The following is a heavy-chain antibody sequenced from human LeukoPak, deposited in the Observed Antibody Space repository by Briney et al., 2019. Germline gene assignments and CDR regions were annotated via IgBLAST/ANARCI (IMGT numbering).Heavy chain of an antibody. CDR2: IYPGDSDI. CDR1: GYSFTTYW. J-gene: IGHJ4*02. V-gene: IGHV5-51*01. CDR3: ARHTQPGYFDY. Sequence: GESLKISCKASGYSFTTYWIGWVRQMPGKGLQWMGIIYPGDSDITYSPSFQGQVTISADKSISTAYLQWSSLKASDTAMYYCARHTQPGYFDYWGQGSLVTVSS. D-gene: IGHD2-2*01.